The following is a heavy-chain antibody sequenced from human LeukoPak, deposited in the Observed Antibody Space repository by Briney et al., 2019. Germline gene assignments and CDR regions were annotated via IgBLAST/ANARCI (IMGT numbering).Heavy chain of an antibody. Sequence: GASVKVSCKASGYTFTGCYMHWVRQAPGQGLEWMGWINPNSGGTNYAQKFQGRVTMTRDTSISTAYMELSRLRSDDTAVYYCARDLEYYYDSSGYYPLDYWGQGTLVTVSS. V-gene: IGHV1-2*02. CDR1: GYTFTGCY. CDR2: INPNSGGT. D-gene: IGHD3-22*01. J-gene: IGHJ4*02. CDR3: ARDLEYYYDSSGYYPLDY.